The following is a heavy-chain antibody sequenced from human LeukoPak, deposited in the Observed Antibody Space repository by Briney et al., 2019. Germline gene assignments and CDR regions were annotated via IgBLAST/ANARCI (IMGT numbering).Heavy chain of an antibody. V-gene: IGHV3-33*01. J-gene: IGHJ3*02. CDR2: IWYDGSNE. Sequence: GGSLRLSCAASGFIFSRYGMHWVRQAPGKGLEWVTVIWYDGSNENYADFVKGRFTISRDNSKNTLYLQMNSLRAEDTAVYYCVRNTVTDDGFDIWGQGTMVTVSP. CDR3: VRNTVTDDGFDI. CDR1: GFIFSRYG. D-gene: IGHD4-17*01.